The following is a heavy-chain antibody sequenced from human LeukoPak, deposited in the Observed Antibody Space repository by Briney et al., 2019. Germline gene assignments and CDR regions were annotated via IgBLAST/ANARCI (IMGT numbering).Heavy chain of an antibody. CDR1: GGSISSSSYY. CDR2: IYYSGST. Sequence: SETLSLTCTVSGGSISSSSYYWGWIRQPPGKGLEWIGSIYYSGSTYYNPSHKSRVTISVDTSKNQFSLKLSSVTAADTAVYYCARRNQLLYLDYWGQGTLVTVSS. V-gene: IGHV4-39*01. D-gene: IGHD2-2*02. CDR3: ARRNQLLYLDY. J-gene: IGHJ4*02.